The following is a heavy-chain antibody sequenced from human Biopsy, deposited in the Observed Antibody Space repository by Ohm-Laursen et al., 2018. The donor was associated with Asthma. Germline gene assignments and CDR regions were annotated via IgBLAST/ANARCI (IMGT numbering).Heavy chain of an antibody. CDR3: AKGEWELLEANFDY. CDR1: GFTFDDYA. Sequence: SRRLSCTASGFTFDDYAMHWVRQAPGKGLEWVSGISWNSGSIGYADSVKGRFTISRGNAKNSLYLQMNSLRAEDTALYYCAKGEWELLEANFDYWGQGTLVTVSS. D-gene: IGHD1-26*01. V-gene: IGHV3-9*01. J-gene: IGHJ4*02. CDR2: ISWNSGSI.